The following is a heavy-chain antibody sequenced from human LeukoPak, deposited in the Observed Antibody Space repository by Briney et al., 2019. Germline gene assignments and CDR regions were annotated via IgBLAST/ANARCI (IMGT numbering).Heavy chain of an antibody. CDR1: GDSISSYY. J-gene: IGHJ4*02. CDR3: ARENYDIWTGYPHFDY. D-gene: IGHD3-9*01. Sequence: SETLSLTCTASGDSISSYYWSWIRQPAGQGLEWIGRIYTSGSNTDNPPLNRRVAASVDTTKNQFSLKLSAVTAADTAVYYCARENYDIWTGYPHFDYWGQGTLVTVSS. CDR2: IYTSGSN. V-gene: IGHV4-4*07.